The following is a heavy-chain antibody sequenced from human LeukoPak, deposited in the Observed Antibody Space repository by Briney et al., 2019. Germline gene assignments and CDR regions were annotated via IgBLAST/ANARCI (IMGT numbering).Heavy chain of an antibody. V-gene: IGHV6-1*01. CDR1: GDSVSGNSAT. J-gene: IGHJ4*02. Sequence: SQTLSLTCAISGDSVSGNSATWNWNRQSPSRGLEWLGRTYYRSKWYNDYALSVKSRISINSDTSKNQFSLQLNSVTPEDTAVYYCASGSLEFDNWGQGTLVTVSS. CDR3: ASGSLEFDN. CDR2: TYYRSKWYN. D-gene: IGHD1-1*01.